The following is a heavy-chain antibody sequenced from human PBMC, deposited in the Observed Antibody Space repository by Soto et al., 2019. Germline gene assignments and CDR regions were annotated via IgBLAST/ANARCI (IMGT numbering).Heavy chain of an antibody. D-gene: IGHD3-16*01. CDR3: AHRGGATVGLYYFDY. V-gene: IGHV2-5*01. CDR1: GFSLSTTGVG. J-gene: IGHJ4*02. Sequence: SGPTLVNPTQTLTLTCTFSGFSLSTTGVGVSWIRQPPGKALEWLARIYWHDDERYSPSLKSRLTITKDTSKNQVVLTMTNMDPVDTATYYCAHRGGATVGLYYFDYWGQGALVTVSS. CDR2: IYWHDDE.